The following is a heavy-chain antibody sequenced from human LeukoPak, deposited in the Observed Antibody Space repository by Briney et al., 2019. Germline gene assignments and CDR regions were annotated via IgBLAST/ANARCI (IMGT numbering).Heavy chain of an antibody. V-gene: IGHV3-23*01. J-gene: IGHJ4*02. D-gene: IGHD3-10*01. Sequence: PGGSLRLSCAASGFTFRNYAMSWVRQAPGKGLEWVSAISGSGSTYYADSVKGRLTISRDNSKNPLYLQMNSLRAEDTAVYYCAKDPLVRGATYDYWGQGTLVTASS. CDR3: AKDPLVRGATYDY. CDR2: ISGSGST. CDR1: GFTFRNYA.